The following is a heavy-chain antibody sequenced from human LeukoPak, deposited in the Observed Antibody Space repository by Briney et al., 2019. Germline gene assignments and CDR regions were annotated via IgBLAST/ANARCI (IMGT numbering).Heavy chain of an antibody. Sequence: PSETLSLTCTVSGGSISSGSYYWGWVRQPPGTGLEWVGSIYYSGSTYYNPSLKSRGTISVDTSKNQFSLKLSSVTAADTAVYYCARGHDYGDYNWFDPWGQGTLVTVSS. V-gene: IGHV4-39*01. CDR1: GGSISSGSYY. CDR3: ARGHDYGDYNWFDP. CDR2: IYYSGST. D-gene: IGHD4-17*01. J-gene: IGHJ5*02.